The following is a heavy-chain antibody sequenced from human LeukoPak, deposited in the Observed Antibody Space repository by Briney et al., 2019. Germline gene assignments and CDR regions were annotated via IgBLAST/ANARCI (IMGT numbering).Heavy chain of an antibody. D-gene: IGHD5-12*01. V-gene: IGHV3-23*01. CDR3: AKDLGSWPRYFDY. J-gene: IGHJ4*02. CDR1: EFAFSSYA. Sequence: GGSLRLSCAASEFAFSSYAMSWVRQAPGKGLVWVSAISGSGGSTYYADSVKGRFTISRDNSKNTLYLQMNSLRAEDTAVYYCAKDLGSWPRYFDYWGQGTLVTVSS. CDR2: ISGSGGST.